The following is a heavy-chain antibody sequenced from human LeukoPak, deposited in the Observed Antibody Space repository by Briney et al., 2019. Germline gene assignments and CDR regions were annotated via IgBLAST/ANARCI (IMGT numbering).Heavy chain of an antibody. CDR2: ISSSGSTI. CDR3: ARESLGGYFDWLSPFDY. D-gene: IGHD3-9*01. Sequence: GGSLRLSCAASGFTFSSYEMNWVRQAPGKGLEWVSYISSSGSTIYYADSVKGRFTISRDNAKNSLYLQMYSLRAEDTAVYYCARESLGGYFDWLSPFDYWGQGTLVTVSS. J-gene: IGHJ4*02. V-gene: IGHV3-48*03. CDR1: GFTFSSYE.